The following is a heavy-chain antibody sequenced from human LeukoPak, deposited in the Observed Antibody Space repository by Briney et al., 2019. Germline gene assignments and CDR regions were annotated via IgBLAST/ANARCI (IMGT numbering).Heavy chain of an antibody. J-gene: IGHJ1*01. CDR2: IYHSGST. CDR1: GGSISSGGYY. Sequence: TSQTLSLTCTVSGGSISSGGYYWSWIRQPPGKGLEWIGYIYHSGSTYYNPSLKSRVTISVDRSKNQFSLKLSSVTAADTAVYYCAGEVAAILPWDFQHWGQGTLVTVSS. CDR3: AGEVAAILPWDFQH. V-gene: IGHV4-30-2*01. D-gene: IGHD2-15*01.